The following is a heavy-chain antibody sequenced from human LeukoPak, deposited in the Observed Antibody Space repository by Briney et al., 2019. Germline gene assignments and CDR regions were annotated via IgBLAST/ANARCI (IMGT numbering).Heavy chain of an antibody. CDR3: ATAGGWELPVDC. V-gene: IGHV1-69-2*01. Sequence: GASVKVSCKVSGYTFTDYYMHWVQQAPGKGLERMGLVDPEDGETIYAEKFQGRVTITADTSTDTAYMELSSLRSEDTAVYYCATAGGWELPVDCWGQGTLVTVSS. CDR2: VDPEDGET. D-gene: IGHD1-26*01. J-gene: IGHJ4*02. CDR1: GYTFTDYY.